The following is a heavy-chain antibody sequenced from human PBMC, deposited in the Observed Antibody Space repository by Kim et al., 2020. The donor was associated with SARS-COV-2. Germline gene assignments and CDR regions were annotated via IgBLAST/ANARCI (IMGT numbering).Heavy chain of an antibody. D-gene: IGHD3-22*01. J-gene: IGHJ4*02. V-gene: IGHV4-39*06. CDR3: ARGYDSSGYYYYFDY. Sequence: PSHKSRVTISVDTSNKQFALKLSSVTAADTAVYYCARGYDSSGYYYYFDYWGQGTLVTVSS.